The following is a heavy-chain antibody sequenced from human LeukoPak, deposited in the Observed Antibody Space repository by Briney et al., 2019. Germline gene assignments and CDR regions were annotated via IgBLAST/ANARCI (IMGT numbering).Heavy chain of an antibody. Sequence: SVKVSCTASGGTFSSYAINWVRQAPGQGLEWMGGIIPIFDTANHAQKFQGRVTITADESTSTAYMELSSLRPEDTAVYYCARASHTAMVIVDAFDIWGQGTMVTVSS. CDR3: ARASHTAMVIVDAFDI. J-gene: IGHJ3*02. D-gene: IGHD5-18*01. CDR2: IIPIFDTA. CDR1: GGTFSSYA. V-gene: IGHV1-69*13.